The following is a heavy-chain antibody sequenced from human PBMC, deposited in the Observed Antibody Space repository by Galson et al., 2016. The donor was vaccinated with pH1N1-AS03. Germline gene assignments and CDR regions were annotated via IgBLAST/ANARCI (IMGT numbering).Heavy chain of an antibody. CDR2: VTWNSDKM. CDR1: GFTFDDYT. CDR3: ARGPGYSYSLGAFDI. D-gene: IGHD5-18*01. V-gene: IGHV3-9*01. J-gene: IGHJ3*02. Sequence: SLRLSCAASGFTFDDYTMHWVRQVPGKGLEWLSSVTWNSDKMVYADSVKVRFTTSRDNAKNTLYLRMNNLRPEDTAVYYCARGPGYSYSLGAFDIWGQGTMVTVSS.